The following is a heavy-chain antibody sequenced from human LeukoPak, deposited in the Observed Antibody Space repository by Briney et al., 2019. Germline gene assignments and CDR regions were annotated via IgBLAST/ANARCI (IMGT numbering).Heavy chain of an antibody. CDR2: FHYSEGS. CDR1: GGSIGSYF. V-gene: IGHV4-59*01. Sequence: SETLSLTCTASGGSIGSYFWSWIRQPPGKGLEWIAYFHYSEGSNYNPSLKSRVTISVDTSKNQFSLKLSSVTAADTAVYYCARDRRWDGLHAFDLWGQGTMVTASS. CDR3: ARDRRWDGLHAFDL. J-gene: IGHJ3*01. D-gene: IGHD5-24*01.